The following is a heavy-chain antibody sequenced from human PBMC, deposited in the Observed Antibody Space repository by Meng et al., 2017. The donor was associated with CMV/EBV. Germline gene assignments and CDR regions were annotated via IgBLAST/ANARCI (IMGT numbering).Heavy chain of an antibody. CDR2: ISSSSYI. J-gene: IGHJ4*02. CDR1: GFTFSSYS. CDR3: ARDFNPPYYDFWSGYFPIDY. Sequence: GESLKISCAASGFTFSSYSMNWVRQAPGKGLEWVSSISSSSYIYYADSVKGRFTISRDNAKNSLYLQMNSLRAEDTAVYYCARDFNPPYYDFWSGYFPIDYWGQGTLVTVSS. V-gene: IGHV3-21*01. D-gene: IGHD3-3*01.